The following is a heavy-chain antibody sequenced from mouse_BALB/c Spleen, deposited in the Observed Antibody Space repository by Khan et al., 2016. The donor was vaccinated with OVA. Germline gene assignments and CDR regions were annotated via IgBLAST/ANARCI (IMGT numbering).Heavy chain of an antibody. V-gene: IGHV3-2*02. J-gene: IGHJ4*01. CDR1: GYSITTNYA. CDR3: ARKNYYGYAVDY. CDR2: ISYSGST. D-gene: IGHD1-1*01. Sequence: EVELVESGPGLVKPSQSLSLTCTDTGYSITTNYAWDWIRQFPGNKLEWMGYISYSGSTSYNPSLKSRISITRDTSKNQFFLQLNSVTTEDTATYYCARKNYYGYAVDYWGQGTSVTVSS.